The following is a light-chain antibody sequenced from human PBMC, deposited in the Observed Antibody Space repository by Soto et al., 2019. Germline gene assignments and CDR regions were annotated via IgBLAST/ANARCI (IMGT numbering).Light chain of an antibody. J-gene: IGKJ1*01. CDR2: AAS. CDR3: QQSYSTPRT. Sequence: DIQMTQSPSSLSASVGDRVTITCRASQNIYRYLNWYQQKPGKAPKLLIYAASTLQSGVPSRFSGSGSGTDFTLTISSLQPEDFATYYCQQSYSTPRTFGQGTKVDIK. CDR1: QNIYRY. V-gene: IGKV1-39*01.